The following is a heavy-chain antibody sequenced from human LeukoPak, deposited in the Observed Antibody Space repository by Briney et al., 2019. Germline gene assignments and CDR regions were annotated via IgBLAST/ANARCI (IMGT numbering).Heavy chain of an antibody. J-gene: IGHJ4*02. Sequence: GGLQRFSCAASGFTFSSYSMNWVRQAPGKGLEWVSSISSASTYIYYADSVKGRFTISRDNAKNSLYLQMNSLRAEDTAMYYCARLVWDTTMADGDIDSWGQ. CDR3: ARLVWDTTMADGDIDS. D-gene: IGHD5-18*01. CDR1: GFTFSSYS. V-gene: IGHV3-21*01. CDR2: ISSASTYI.